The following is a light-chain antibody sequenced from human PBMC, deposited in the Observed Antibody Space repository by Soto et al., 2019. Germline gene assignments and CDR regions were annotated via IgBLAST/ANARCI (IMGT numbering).Light chain of an antibody. CDR2: DVS. CDR1: SSDVGGYNY. CDR3: SSYTSSSTLYV. Sequence: QSALTQPASVSGSPGQSITISCTGTSSDVGGYNYVSWYQQHPGKAPKLMIYDVSNRPSGVSNRFSGSKSGNTASLTIFGFQAEDEADYYCSSYTSSSTLYVFGTGTKVTAL. J-gene: IGLJ1*01. V-gene: IGLV2-14*01.